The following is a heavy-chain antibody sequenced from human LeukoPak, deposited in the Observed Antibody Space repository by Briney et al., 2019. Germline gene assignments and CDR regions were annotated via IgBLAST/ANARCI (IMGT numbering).Heavy chain of an antibody. CDR3: AKDRREDRYFDY. Sequence: PGGSLRLSCAASGFTFSSYGTHWVRQAPGKGLEWVAVISYDGSNKYYADSVKGRFTISRDNSKNTLYLQMNSLRAEDTAVYYCAKDRREDRYFDYWGQGTLVTVSS. CDR1: GFTFSSYG. CDR2: ISYDGSNK. V-gene: IGHV3-30*18. J-gene: IGHJ4*02.